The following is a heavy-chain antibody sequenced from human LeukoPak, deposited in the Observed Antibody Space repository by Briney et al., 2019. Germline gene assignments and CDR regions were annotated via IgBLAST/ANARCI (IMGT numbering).Heavy chain of an antibody. CDR1: GDTLTGYY. V-gene: IGHV1-2*02. CDR2: INPHSGGT. Sequence: ASLKVSCKASGDTLTGYYMHWVRQAPVKGLEWMGWINPHSGGTNYAQKFQGRVTMTRDTSISTAYMELSRLRSDDTAVYYCVCVPRSAYDILTGDNWFDPWGQGTLVTVSS. J-gene: IGHJ5*02. CDR3: VCVPRSAYDILTGDNWFDP. D-gene: IGHD3-9*01.